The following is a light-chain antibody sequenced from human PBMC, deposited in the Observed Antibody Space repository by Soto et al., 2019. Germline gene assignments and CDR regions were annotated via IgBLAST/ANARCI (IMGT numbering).Light chain of an antibody. V-gene: IGKV3D-20*02. CDR2: DAS. CDR1: QSVRSSY. CDR3: QQRSNLIT. J-gene: IGKJ5*01. Sequence: EIVLTQSPATLSLSPGERATLSCGASQSVRSSYLAWYQQKPGLAPRLLIYDASRRATGIPDRFSGSGSGTDFTLTISSLEPEDFAVYYCQQRSNLITFGQGTRLEVK.